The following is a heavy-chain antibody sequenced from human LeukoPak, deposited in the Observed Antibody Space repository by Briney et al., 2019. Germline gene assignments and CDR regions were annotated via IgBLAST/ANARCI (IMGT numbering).Heavy chain of an antibody. CDR1: GGSFSGYY. Sequence: SETLSLTCAVYGGSFSGYYWSWIRQPPGKGLEWLGEINHSGSTNYNPSLKSRVTISVDTSKHQFSLQLSSVTAADPAAYYCARTGGSGSPISNYWGQGTRITVSS. D-gene: IGHD3-10*01. V-gene: IGHV4-34*01. CDR3: ARTGGSGSPISNY. J-gene: IGHJ4*02. CDR2: INHSGST.